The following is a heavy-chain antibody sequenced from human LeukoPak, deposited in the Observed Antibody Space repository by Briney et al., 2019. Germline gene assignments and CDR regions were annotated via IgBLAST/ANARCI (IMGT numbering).Heavy chain of an antibody. D-gene: IGHD6-13*01. CDR2: IYYSGST. J-gene: IGHJ4*02. CDR3: ARGFHGGQQLVPFDY. Sequence: PSQTLSLTCTVSGGSISSGDYYWSWIRQPPGKGLEWIGYIYYSGSTYYNPSLKSRVTISVDTSKNQFSLKLSSVTAADTAVYYCARGFHGGQQLVPFDYWGQGTLVTVSS. CDR1: GGSISSGDYY. V-gene: IGHV4-30-4*01.